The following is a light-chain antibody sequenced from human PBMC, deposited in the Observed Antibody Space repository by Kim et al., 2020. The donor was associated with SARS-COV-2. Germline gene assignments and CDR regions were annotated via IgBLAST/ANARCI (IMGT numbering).Light chain of an antibody. V-gene: IGLV6-57*03. Sequence: KTVTISCTRSSGSIASNYVQWYQHRPGSVPTTLIYEDDQRSSGVPDRFSGSIDRSSNSASLTISGLKTEDEADYYCQSYDSSNQGVFGGGTQLTVL. CDR3: QSYDSSNQGV. CDR1: SGSIASNY. CDR2: EDD. J-gene: IGLJ3*02.